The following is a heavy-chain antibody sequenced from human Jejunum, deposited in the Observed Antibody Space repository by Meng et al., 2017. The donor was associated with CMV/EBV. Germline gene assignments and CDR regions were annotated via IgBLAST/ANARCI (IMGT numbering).Heavy chain of an antibody. CDR1: WFTISSFG. J-gene: IGHJ6*02. Sequence: SWFTISSFGIHWVRQASGKGLGWLAFIRYDGTNKFYAGSVRGRFIISRDNSKNTVYLQMRSLGLEDRAVYYCAKDLDYMGGMDVWGQGTTVTVSS. CDR2: IRYDGTNK. V-gene: IGHV3-30*02. CDR3: AKDLDYMGGMDV. D-gene: IGHD4-11*01.